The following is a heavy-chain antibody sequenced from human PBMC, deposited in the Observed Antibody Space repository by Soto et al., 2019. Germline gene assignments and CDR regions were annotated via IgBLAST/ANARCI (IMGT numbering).Heavy chain of an antibody. D-gene: IGHD4-17*01. CDR3: AKDPRLRYYYYYYLDV. Sequence: QVQLVESGGGVVQPGRSLRLSCAASGFTFSSYGMHWVRQAPGKGLEWVAVISYDGSNKYYADSVKGRFTISRDNSKNTLYLQMNSLRAEDKAVYYCAKDPRLRYYYYYYLDVWGKGTTVTVSS. J-gene: IGHJ6*03. CDR1: GFTFSSYG. V-gene: IGHV3-30*18. CDR2: ISYDGSNK.